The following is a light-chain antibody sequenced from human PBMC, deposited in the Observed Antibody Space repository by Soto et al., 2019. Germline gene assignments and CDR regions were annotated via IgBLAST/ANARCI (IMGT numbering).Light chain of an antibody. Sequence: QSALTQPASVSGSPGQSITISCTGTSSDVGYYNYVSWFQQHPGKAPKLMIYEVSNRSSGVSNRFSGSKSGNTASLTISGLQAEDEADYYCSSYTSSSTYVFGTGTKVTVL. CDR3: SSYTSSSTYV. CDR2: EVS. J-gene: IGLJ1*01. V-gene: IGLV2-14*01. CDR1: SSDVGYYNY.